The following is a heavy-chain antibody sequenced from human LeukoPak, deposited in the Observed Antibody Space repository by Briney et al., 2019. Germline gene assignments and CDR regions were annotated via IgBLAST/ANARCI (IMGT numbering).Heavy chain of an antibody. Sequence: PSQTLSLTCTVSGDSFSSANYYWTWVRQPPGKGLEWIGYIYYSGSTYYNPSLKSRVTISVDTSKNQFSLKLSSVTAADTAVYYCARANYGSAWAWFDPWGQGTLVTVSS. CDR1: GDSFSSANYY. CDR2: IYYSGST. J-gene: IGHJ5*02. D-gene: IGHD3-10*01. CDR3: ARANYGSAWAWFDP. V-gene: IGHV4-30-4*08.